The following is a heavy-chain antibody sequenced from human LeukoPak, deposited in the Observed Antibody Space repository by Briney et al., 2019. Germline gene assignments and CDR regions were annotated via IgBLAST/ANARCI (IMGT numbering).Heavy chain of an antibody. CDR2: INYSGSI. Sequence: SETLSLTCTVSGGSISSSSYYRGWIRQPPGKGLEWIGSINYSGSIYYNPSLKSRVTTSVDTSKNQFSLKLRFVNAADTAVYYCARQKGYVWGSYRLVPDYFDYWGQGTLVTVSS. CDR3: ARQKGYVWGSYRLVPDYFDY. CDR1: GGSISSSSYY. J-gene: IGHJ4*02. D-gene: IGHD3-16*02. V-gene: IGHV4-39*01.